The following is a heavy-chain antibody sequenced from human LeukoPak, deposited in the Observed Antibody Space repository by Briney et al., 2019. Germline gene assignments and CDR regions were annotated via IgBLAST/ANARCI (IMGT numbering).Heavy chain of an antibody. Sequence: SETLSLTCAVYGGSFSGYYWSWIRQPPGKGLEWIGEINHSGSTNYNPSLKSRVTISVDTSKNQFSLKLSSVTAADTAVYYCAREYKWLLRTNWFDPWGQGTLVTVSS. D-gene: IGHD3-22*01. CDR2: INHSGST. CDR3: AREYKWLLRTNWFDP. V-gene: IGHV4-34*01. J-gene: IGHJ5*02. CDR1: GGSFSGYY.